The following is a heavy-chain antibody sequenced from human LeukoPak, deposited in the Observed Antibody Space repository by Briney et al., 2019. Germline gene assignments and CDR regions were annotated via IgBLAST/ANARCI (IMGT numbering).Heavy chain of an antibody. J-gene: IGHJ3*02. D-gene: IGHD3-22*01. CDR2: IIPILDIA. V-gene: IGHV1-69*04. CDR1: GGTFSSYA. CDR3: ARAYYYYESSGDWLDAFDI. Sequence: SVKVSCKASGGTFSSYAISWVRQAPGQGLEWMGRIIPILDIANYAQKFQGTVTITADKSTSTAYMELSSLRSEDTAVYYCARAYYYYESSGDWLDAFDIWGQGTMVTVSS.